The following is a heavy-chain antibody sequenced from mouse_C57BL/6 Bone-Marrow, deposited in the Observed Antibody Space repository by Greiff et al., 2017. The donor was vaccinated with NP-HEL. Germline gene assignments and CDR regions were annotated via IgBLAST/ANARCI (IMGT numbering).Heavy chain of an antibody. D-gene: IGHD3-3*01. CDR3: ASRDFMDY. CDR1: GYTFTSYW. Sequence: VKLMESGAELVKPGASVKMSCKASGYTFTSYWITWVKQRPGQGLEWIGDIYPGSGSTNYNEKFKSKATLTVDTSSSTAYMQLSSLTSEDSAVYYCASRDFMDYWGQGTSVTVSS. J-gene: IGHJ4*01. V-gene: IGHV1-55*01. CDR2: IYPGSGST.